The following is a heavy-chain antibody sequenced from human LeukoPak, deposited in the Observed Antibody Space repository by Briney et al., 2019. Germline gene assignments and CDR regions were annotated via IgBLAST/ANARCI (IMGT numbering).Heavy chain of an antibody. CDR1: GFIFSNYN. J-gene: IGHJ4*02. V-gene: IGHV3-30-3*01. CDR2: ISYDGSDK. CDR3: ARPRGSRWSIPFDN. Sequence: GRSLRLSCAASGFIFSNYNMHWVRQAPGKGLEWVAVISYDGSDKYYGDSVKGRFTISRDNSKNTLYLQMDSLRAEDTAVYYCARPRGSRWSIPFDNWGQGTLVTVSS. D-gene: IGHD6-13*01.